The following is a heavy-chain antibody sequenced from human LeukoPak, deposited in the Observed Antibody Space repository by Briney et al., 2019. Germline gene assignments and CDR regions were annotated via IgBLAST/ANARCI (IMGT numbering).Heavy chain of an antibody. CDR3: AKGEYQLPYYFDY. Sequence: TGGSLRLSCAASGFTFGSYAMTWVRQAPGKGLEWVSVISDSGGGTYYADSVKGRFTISRDNSKNTLYLQMNSLRAEDTAVYYCAKGEYQLPYYFDYWGQGTLVTVSS. CDR1: GFTFGSYA. V-gene: IGHV3-23*01. J-gene: IGHJ4*02. D-gene: IGHD2-2*01. CDR2: ISDSGGGT.